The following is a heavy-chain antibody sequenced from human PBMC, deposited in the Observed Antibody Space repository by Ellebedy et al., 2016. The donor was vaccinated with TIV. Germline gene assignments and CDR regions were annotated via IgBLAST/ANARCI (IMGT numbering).Heavy chain of an antibody. D-gene: IGHD1-26*01. V-gene: IGHV1-8*03. CDR1: GYSFNTYD. CDR3: ARGTGSGSYFNY. CDR2: KNTNTGNT. J-gene: IGHJ4*02. Sequence: AASVKVSCKASGYSFNTYDINWVRQATGQGLEWMGWKNTNTGNTGYAQKFQGRVTITRNTSISTVYLELSSLRPDDTGVYFCARGTGSGSYFNYWGQGTLVTVSS.